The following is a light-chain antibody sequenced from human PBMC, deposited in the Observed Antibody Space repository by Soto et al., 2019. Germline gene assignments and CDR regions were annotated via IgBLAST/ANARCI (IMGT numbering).Light chain of an antibody. J-gene: IGLJ1*01. Sequence: QSGLTQPPSGAGAPGQSVTISCTGSSSNIGAGYDVHWYQQLPGTAPKLLIYGNSNRPSGVPDRFSGSKSGTSASLAITGLQAEDEADYYCQSYDSSLSGYVFGTGTKVTVL. V-gene: IGLV1-40*01. CDR3: QSYDSSLSGYV. CDR1: SSNIGAGYD. CDR2: GNS.